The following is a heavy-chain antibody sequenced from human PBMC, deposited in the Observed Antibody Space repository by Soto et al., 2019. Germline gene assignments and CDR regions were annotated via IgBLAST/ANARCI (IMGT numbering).Heavy chain of an antibody. J-gene: IGHJ6*02. CDR1: GGTFSSYA. Sequence: SVKVSCKASGGTFSSYAISWVRQAPGQGLEWMGGIIPIFGTANYAQKFQGRVTITADKSTSTAYMELSSLRSGDTAVYYCAREGTGTTMVYYYYGIDVWGQGTTVTVSS. D-gene: IGHD1-7*01. V-gene: IGHV1-69*06. CDR3: AREGTGTTMVYYYYGIDV. CDR2: IIPIFGTA.